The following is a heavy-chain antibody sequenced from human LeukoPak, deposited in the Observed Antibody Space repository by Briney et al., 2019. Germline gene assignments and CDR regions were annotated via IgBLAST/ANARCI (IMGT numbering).Heavy chain of an antibody. CDR2: ICGSGGST. V-gene: IGHV3-23*01. J-gene: IGHJ4*02. CDR1: GFTFSSYA. D-gene: IGHD2-15*01. Sequence: GGSLRLSCAASGFTFSSYAMSWVRQAPGKGLEWVSAICGSGGSTYYADSVKGRFTISRDNSKNTLYLQMNSLRAEDTAVYYCAKDWSGYCSGGSCYSGHDYWGQGTLVTVSS. CDR3: AKDWSGYCSGGSCYSGHDY.